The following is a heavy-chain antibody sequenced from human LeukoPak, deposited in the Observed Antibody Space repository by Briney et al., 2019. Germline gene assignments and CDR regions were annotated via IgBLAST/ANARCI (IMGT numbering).Heavy chain of an antibody. CDR1: GFTFDDYA. CDR3: AKDRPNYYGSNGHYYRRDGDY. D-gene: IGHD3-22*01. J-gene: IGHJ4*02. CDR2: ITSSGDGT. V-gene: IGHV3-23*01. Sequence: GRSLRLSCAASGFTFDDYAMSWVRQAPGKGLQWVSSITSSGDGTYYADSVKGRFTISRDNSENMLYLQMNSLRVEDTAVYFCAKDRPNYYGSNGHYYRRDGDYWGQGTLVTVSS.